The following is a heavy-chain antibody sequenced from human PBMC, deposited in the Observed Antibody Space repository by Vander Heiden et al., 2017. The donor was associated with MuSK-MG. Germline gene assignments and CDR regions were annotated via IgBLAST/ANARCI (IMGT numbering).Heavy chain of an antibody. CDR3: TRDGWEVGASYYYYYMDV. D-gene: IGHD1-26*01. CDR1: GFTFGDYA. Sequence: EVQLVESGGGLVQPGRSLRLSCTASGFTFGDYAMSWVRQAPGKGLEWVGFIRSKAYGGTTEYAASVKGRFTISRDDSKSIAYLQMNSLKTEDTAVYYCTRDGWEVGASYYYYYMDVWGKGTTVTVSS. V-gene: IGHV3-49*04. CDR2: IRSKAYGGTT. J-gene: IGHJ6*03.